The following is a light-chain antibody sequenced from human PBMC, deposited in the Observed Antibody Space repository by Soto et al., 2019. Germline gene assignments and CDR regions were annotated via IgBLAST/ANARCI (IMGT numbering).Light chain of an antibody. CDR2: TAS. J-gene: IGKJ5*01. V-gene: IGKV1-12*01. CDR1: QSISGW. Sequence: DIQMTQSPSTLSASVGDRVTITCRASQSISGWLAWYQQKPGKAPNLLIYTASSLQSGVPSRFSGSGSGTDFTLTINGLQPEDFATYYCQQAASFPITFGQGTRLEIK. CDR3: QQAASFPIT.